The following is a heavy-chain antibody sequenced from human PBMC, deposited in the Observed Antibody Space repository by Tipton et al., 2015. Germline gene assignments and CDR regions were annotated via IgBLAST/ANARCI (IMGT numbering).Heavy chain of an antibody. D-gene: IGHD5-18*01. V-gene: IGHV4-31*03. J-gene: IGHJ4*02. CDR1: GGSISSGGYY. CDR2: IYYSGST. CDR3: GRGDDSTAMATGFDY. Sequence: LRLSCTVSGGSISSGGYYWSWIRQHPGKGLEWIGYIYYSGSTYYNPSLKSRVTMSRDTSKNQFSLKLTSVTAADTAFYFCGRGDDSTAMATGFDYWGQGALVTVSS.